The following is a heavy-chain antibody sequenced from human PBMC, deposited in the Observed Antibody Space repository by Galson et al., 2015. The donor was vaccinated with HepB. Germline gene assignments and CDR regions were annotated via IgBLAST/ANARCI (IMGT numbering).Heavy chain of an antibody. V-gene: IGHV1-18*01. CDR3: ARGGENGDYAETYYFDY. Sequence: SVKVSCKASGYTFTSYGISWVRQAPGQGLEWMGWISAYNGDTNYAQKLQGRVTMTTDTSTSTAYMELRSLRSEDTAVYYCARGGENGDYAETYYFDYWGQGTLVTVSS. D-gene: IGHD4-17*01. CDR1: GYTFTSYG. CDR2: ISAYNGDT. J-gene: IGHJ4*02.